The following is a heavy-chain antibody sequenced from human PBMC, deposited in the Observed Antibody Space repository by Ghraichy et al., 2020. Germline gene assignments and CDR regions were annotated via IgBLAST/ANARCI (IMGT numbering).Heavy chain of an antibody. Sequence: SVKVSCKASGGTFSSYAISWVRQAPGQGLEWMGGIIPIFGTANYAQKFQGRVTITADKSTSTAYMELSSLRSEDTAVYYCARSMVRGVPIGYYYYGMDVWGQGTTVTVSS. CDR1: GGTFSSYA. J-gene: IGHJ6*02. CDR2: IIPIFGTA. CDR3: ARSMVRGVPIGYYYYGMDV. V-gene: IGHV1-69*06. D-gene: IGHD3-10*01.